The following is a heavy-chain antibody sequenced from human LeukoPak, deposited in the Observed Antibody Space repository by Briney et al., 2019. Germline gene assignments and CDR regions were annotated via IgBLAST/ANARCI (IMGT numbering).Heavy chain of an antibody. Sequence: GGSLRLSCAASGFTFSDYYMSWIRQAPGKGLEWVSYISSSGSTIYYADSVKGRFTISRDNAKNSLYLQMNSLRAEDTAVYYCARDTPSELRFLEWLSYPDYWGQGTLVTVSS. D-gene: IGHD3-3*01. CDR3: ARDTPSELRFLEWLSYPDY. J-gene: IGHJ4*02. V-gene: IGHV3-11*04. CDR1: GFTFSDYY. CDR2: ISSSGSTI.